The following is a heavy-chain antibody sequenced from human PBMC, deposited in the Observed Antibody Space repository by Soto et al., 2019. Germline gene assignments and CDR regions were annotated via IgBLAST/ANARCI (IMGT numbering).Heavy chain of an antibody. Sequence: EVQLVESGGGLVQPGRSLRLSCAASGFTFDDYAMHWVRQAPGKGLEWVSGISWNSGSIGYADSVKGRFTISRDNAKNSMYLQMNSLRAEDTALYYWAKVAPIAARLGAFDIWGQGTMVTVSS. CDR3: AKVAPIAARLGAFDI. J-gene: IGHJ3*02. V-gene: IGHV3-9*01. D-gene: IGHD6-6*01. CDR1: GFTFDDYA. CDR2: ISWNSGSI.